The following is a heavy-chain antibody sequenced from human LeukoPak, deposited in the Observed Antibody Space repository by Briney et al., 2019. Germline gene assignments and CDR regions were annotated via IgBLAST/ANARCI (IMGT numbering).Heavy chain of an antibody. V-gene: IGHV3-21*01. D-gene: IGHD4-17*01. CDR1: GFTFSSYS. CDR3: ARRGTTVVTPPYYYYGMDV. CDR2: IRSSSSYL. Sequence: PGGSLRPFCPASGFTFSSYSMNWARQPPGKGLEWVSSIRSSSSYLYHADSVKGRFTISRNNAKNSLYLQMNSLRAEDTAVYYCARRGTTVVTPPYYYYGMDVWGQGTTVTVSS. J-gene: IGHJ6*02.